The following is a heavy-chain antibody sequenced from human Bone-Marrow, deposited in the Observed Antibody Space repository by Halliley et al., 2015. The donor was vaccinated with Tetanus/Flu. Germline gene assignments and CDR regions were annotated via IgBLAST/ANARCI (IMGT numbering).Heavy chain of an antibody. CDR2: SSNCDTF. V-gene: IGHV3-48*03. J-gene: IGHJ4*02. CDR3: AKAPGIYLDTNAPWYFDY. D-gene: IGHD6-13*01. Sequence: SSNCDTFFYADSVKGRFTISRDSAKNALYLQMDRLGGGDTAVYYCAKAPGIYLDTNAPWYFDYWGQGAQVTVSS.